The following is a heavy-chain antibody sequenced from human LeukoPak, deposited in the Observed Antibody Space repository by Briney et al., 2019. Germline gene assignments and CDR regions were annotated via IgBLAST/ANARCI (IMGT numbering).Heavy chain of an antibody. Sequence: PSETLSLTCTVSGDSISSYYWSWIRQPPGKGLEWIGYIYHSGSTNYNPSLKSRVTISVDTSKNQFSLKLNSVTAADTAVYYCARDQNRDGCNDNWFDPWGQGILVTVSS. CDR2: IYHSGST. CDR1: GDSISSYY. D-gene: IGHD5-24*01. CDR3: ARDQNRDGCNDNWFDP. V-gene: IGHV4-59*01. J-gene: IGHJ5*02.